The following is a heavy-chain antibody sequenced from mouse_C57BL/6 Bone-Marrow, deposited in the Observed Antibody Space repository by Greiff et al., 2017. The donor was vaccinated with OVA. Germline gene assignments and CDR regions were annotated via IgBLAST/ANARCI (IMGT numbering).Heavy chain of an antibody. D-gene: IGHD2-5*01. CDR3: VRLGYSNWYFDV. Sequence: EVQLVESGGGLVQPKGSLKLSCAASGFSFNTYAMNWVRQAPGKGLEWVARIRSKSNNYATYYADSVKARFTISRDDSESMLYLQMNNLKTEDTAVYYCVRLGYSNWYFDVWGTGTTVTVSS. J-gene: IGHJ1*03. CDR2: IRSKSNNYAT. CDR1: GFSFNTYA. V-gene: IGHV10-1*01.